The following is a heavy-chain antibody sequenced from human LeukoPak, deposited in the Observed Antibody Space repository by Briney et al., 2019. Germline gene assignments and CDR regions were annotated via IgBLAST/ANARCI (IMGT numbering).Heavy chain of an antibody. V-gene: IGHV4-39*01. CDR1: GGSISSSSHY. CDR3: ARQGSGNYLSPVNY. Sequence: PSETLSLTCTVSGGSISSSSHYWSWIRQPPGEGLEWIASVYYSGRTYYNPSLKSRVTISVDTSKNQFSLKLSSVTAADTAVYYCARQGSGNYLSPVNYWGQGTLVTVSS. CDR2: VYYSGRT. J-gene: IGHJ4*02. D-gene: IGHD1-26*01.